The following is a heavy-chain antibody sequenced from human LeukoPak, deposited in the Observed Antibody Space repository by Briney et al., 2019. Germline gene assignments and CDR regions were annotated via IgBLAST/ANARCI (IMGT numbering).Heavy chain of an antibody. J-gene: IGHJ4*02. CDR2: INPGGVNT. CDR3: ARGFGSSRGY. D-gene: IGHD6-13*01. CDR1: GYTFTSYD. Sequence: ASVKVSCRATGYTFTSYDMLCYRQAPGQGLEWMGVINPGGVNTNYAQKFQGRVTMTRDTSTSTVYMELSSLRSEDTAVYYCARGFGSSRGYWGQGTLVTVSS. V-gene: IGHV1-46*01.